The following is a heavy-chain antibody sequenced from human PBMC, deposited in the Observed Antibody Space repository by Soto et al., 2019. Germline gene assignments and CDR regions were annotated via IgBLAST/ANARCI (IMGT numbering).Heavy chain of an antibody. J-gene: IGHJ4*02. V-gene: IGHV3-23*01. Sequence: GGSLRLSCAASGFTFSSYAMSWVRQAPGKGLEWVSAISGSGGSTYYADSVKGRFTISRDNSKNTLYLQMNSLRAEDTAVYYCAPRLDYYDSSGLDYWGQGTLVTVSS. CDR3: APRLDYYDSSGLDY. CDR1: GFTFSSYA. D-gene: IGHD3-22*01. CDR2: ISGSGGST.